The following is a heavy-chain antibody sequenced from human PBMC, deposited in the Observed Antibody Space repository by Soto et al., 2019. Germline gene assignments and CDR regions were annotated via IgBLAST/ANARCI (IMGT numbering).Heavy chain of an antibody. CDR3: VRGNTGYGNFDS. D-gene: IGHD5-12*01. CDR1: GFSFSSFW. CDR2: MYTDGIST. V-gene: IGHV3-74*01. J-gene: IGHJ4*02. Sequence: HPGGSLRLSCAASGFSFSSFWMHWVRQAPGKGLVWVSRMYTDGISTYYADSVKGRFTISRDNAKNTLYLQMNSLRDEDTAVYYCVRGNTGYGNFDSWGQGTLVTVSS.